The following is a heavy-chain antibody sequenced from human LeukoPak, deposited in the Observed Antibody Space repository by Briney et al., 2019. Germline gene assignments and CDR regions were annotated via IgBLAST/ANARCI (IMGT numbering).Heavy chain of an antibody. Sequence: GGSLRLSCAASGFTFSNFALHWVRQAPGKGLQWVAVISFDGSNKYYADSVKGRFSISRDNSKDTLHLQMSSLRDEDTAVYFCAGVSESGGYYFDYWGQGALVTVSS. D-gene: IGHD6-19*01. J-gene: IGHJ4*02. CDR1: GFTFSNFA. CDR3: AGVSESGGYYFDY. V-gene: IGHV3-30*03. CDR2: ISFDGSNK.